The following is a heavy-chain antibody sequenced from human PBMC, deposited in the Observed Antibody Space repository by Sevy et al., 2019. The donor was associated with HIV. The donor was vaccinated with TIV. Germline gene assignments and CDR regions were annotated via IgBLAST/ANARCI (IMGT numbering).Heavy chain of an antibody. J-gene: IGHJ4*02. Sequence: GGSLRLSCAASGFSFSTYWMTWVRQAPGKGLEWVATMNQDGTERDYVDSVKGRFTISRDNTKTSLFLQMNSLSAEDTGASYCVREGLGGFSYSLDCWGQGTLVTVSS. V-gene: IGHV3-7*01. CDR3: VREGLGGFSYSLDC. CDR2: MNQDGTER. D-gene: IGHD3-16*01. CDR1: GFSFSTYW.